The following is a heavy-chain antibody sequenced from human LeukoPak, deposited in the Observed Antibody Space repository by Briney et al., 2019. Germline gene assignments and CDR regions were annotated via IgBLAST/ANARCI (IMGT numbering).Heavy chain of an antibody. D-gene: IGHD3-22*01. Sequence: GESLKISCKGSGYSFTSYWIGWVRQMPGKGLEWTGIIYPGDSDTRYSPSFQGQVTISADKSISTAYLQWSSLKASDTAMYYCARQGHYYDSSGYSFFDYWGQGTLVTVSS. CDR3: ARQGHYYDSSGYSFFDY. CDR2: IYPGDSDT. J-gene: IGHJ4*02. CDR1: GYSFTSYW. V-gene: IGHV5-51*01.